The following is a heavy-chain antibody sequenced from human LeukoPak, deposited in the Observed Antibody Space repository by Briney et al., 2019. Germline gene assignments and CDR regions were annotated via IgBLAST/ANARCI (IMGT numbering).Heavy chain of an antibody. CDR2: IGHDGTNI. Sequence: RRCLRLSCAASGLAFSDDGMHWVRQSRGKGLGWVAVIGHDGTNIYYADSVKGRFTISRDNSKNTAYLQINRLTVDNTAIYYSAKVVQYTASTGTGLDYWGQGTLVAVSS. D-gene: IGHD5-18*01. CDR3: AKVVQYTASTGTGLDY. J-gene: IGHJ4*02. V-gene: IGHV3-33*06. CDR1: GLAFSDDG.